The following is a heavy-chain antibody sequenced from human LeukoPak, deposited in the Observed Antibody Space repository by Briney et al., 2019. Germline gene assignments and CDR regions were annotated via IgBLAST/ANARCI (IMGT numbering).Heavy chain of an antibody. D-gene: IGHD3-22*01. J-gene: IGHJ4*02. CDR1: GFTFGDYA. CDR2: IRSKAYGGTT. Sequence: GGSLRLSCTASGFTFGDYAMSWFRQAPGKGLEWVGFIRSKAYGGTTEYAASVKGRFTISRDDSKSIAYLQMNSLKTEDTAVYYCTSATYYYDSSGADYWGQGTLVTVSS. CDR3: TSATYYYDSSGADY. V-gene: IGHV3-49*03.